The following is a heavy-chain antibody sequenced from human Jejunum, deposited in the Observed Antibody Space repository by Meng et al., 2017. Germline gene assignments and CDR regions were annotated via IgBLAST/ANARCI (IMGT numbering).Heavy chain of an antibody. D-gene: IGHD3-22*01. CDR1: GFTFSASA. CDR2: IPGSGGTT. V-gene: IGHV3-23*04. CDR3: AKADSSGYYYDY. Sequence: VLLVGAGGVLVRPGGSLTLSCAVSGFTFSASAIHWDRQASGKGLEWVSAIPGSGGTTYYADAVKGRFTISRDNSKNTLYLQMNSLRAEDTAVYYCAKADSSGYYYDYWGQGILVTVSS. J-gene: IGHJ4*02.